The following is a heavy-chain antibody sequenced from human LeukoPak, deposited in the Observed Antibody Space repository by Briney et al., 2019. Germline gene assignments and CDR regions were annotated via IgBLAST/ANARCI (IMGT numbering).Heavy chain of an antibody. Sequence: GGSLRLSCAASGFTFSGSAMHWVRQAPGKGLEWVSAISGRGDTRFYADPVKGRFTISRDNSKNTLYLQMNSLRVEDTAVYFCAKTDYSTGPYDFWGQGTLVTVSS. CDR1: GFTFSGSA. D-gene: IGHD4-11*01. CDR2: ISGRGDTR. V-gene: IGHV3-23*01. CDR3: AKTDYSTGPYDF. J-gene: IGHJ4*02.